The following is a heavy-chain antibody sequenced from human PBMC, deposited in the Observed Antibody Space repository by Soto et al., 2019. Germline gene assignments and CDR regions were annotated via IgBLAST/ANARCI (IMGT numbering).Heavy chain of an antibody. CDR2: ISSSSSYI. J-gene: IGHJ6*03. Sequence: GGSLRLSCAASGFTFSSYSMNWVRQAPGKGLEWVSSISSSSSYIYYADSVKGRFTISRDNAKNSLYLQMNSLRAEDTAVYYCAREAPATGTPNYMDVWGKGTTVTVSS. D-gene: IGHD1-1*01. V-gene: IGHV3-21*01. CDR1: GFTFSSYS. CDR3: AREAPATGTPNYMDV.